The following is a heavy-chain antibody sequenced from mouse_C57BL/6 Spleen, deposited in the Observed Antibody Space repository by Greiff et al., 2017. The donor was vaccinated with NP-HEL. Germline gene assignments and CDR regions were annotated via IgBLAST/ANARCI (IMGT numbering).Heavy chain of an antibody. Sequence: VQLQQSGPELVKPGASVKISCKASGYAFSSSWMNWVKQRPGKGLEWIGRIYPGNGDTNYNGKFKGKTTLTADKSSSTAYMQLSSLTSEDSAVYFCARLRGWYFDVWGTGTTVTVSS. V-gene: IGHV1-82*01. D-gene: IGHD2-12*01. CDR2: IYPGNGDT. CDR3: ARLRGWYFDV. J-gene: IGHJ1*03. CDR1: GYAFSSSW.